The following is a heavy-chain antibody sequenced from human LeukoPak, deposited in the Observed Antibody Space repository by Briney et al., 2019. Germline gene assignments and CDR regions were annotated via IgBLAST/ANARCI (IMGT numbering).Heavy chain of an antibody. CDR3: AKDRYSYAFEYFDS. CDR2: ISNDGSKK. CDR1: GFTFSSYG. Sequence: GGSLRLSCAASGFTFSSYGMHWFRRAPGKGREWVAVISNDGSKKYSADSVKGRFTISRDNSKNTLYLQMNSLRAEDTAVYYCAKDRYSYAFEYFDSWGQGTLVTVSS. D-gene: IGHD5-18*01. J-gene: IGHJ4*02. V-gene: IGHV3-30*18.